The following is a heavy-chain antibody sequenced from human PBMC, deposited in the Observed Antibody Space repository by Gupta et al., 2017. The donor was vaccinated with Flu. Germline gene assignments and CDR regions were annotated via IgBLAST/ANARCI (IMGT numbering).Heavy chain of an antibody. CDR1: GFTFSSYA. V-gene: IGHV3-23*01. CDR2: ISGSGGST. D-gene: IGHD3-10*01. J-gene: IGHJ4*02. CDR3: AKGGGPMVRGVIPLDY. Sequence: EVQLLESGGGLVQPGGSLRLSCAASGFTFSSYAMSWVSQAPGKGLEWVSAISGSGGSTYYADSVKGRFTISRDNSKNTLYLQMNSLRAEDTAVYYCAKGGGPMVRGVIPLDYWGQGTLVTVSS.